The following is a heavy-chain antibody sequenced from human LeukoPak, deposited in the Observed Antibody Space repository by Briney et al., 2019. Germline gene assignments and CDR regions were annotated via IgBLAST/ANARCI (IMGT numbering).Heavy chain of an antibody. V-gene: IGHV3-33*01. J-gene: IGHJ4*02. D-gene: IGHD3-22*01. CDR3: ARDGAYGDSSGLDY. CDR2: IWYDGSNK. Sequence: PGGSLRLSCAASGFTFSSYGMHWVRQAPGKGLEWVAVIWYDGSNKYYADSVKGQFTISRDNSKNTLYLQMNSLRAEDTAVYYCARDGAYGDSSGLDYWGQGTLVTVSS. CDR1: GFTFSSYG.